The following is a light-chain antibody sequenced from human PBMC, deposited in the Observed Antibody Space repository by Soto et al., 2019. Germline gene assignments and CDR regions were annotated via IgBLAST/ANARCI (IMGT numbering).Light chain of an antibody. J-gene: IGKJ1*01. Sequence: EFVLTQSPGTLSLSPGEGATLSCSTSQTVRNHYLACDQQKPGQAPRLVVYDSSSRATGIPDRFSGSGSGTEFTLTISSLQSEDFAVYYCQQYNHWPPWTFGQGTKVDIK. CDR1: QTVRNHY. V-gene: IGKV3D-15*01. CDR3: QQYNHWPPWT. CDR2: DSS.